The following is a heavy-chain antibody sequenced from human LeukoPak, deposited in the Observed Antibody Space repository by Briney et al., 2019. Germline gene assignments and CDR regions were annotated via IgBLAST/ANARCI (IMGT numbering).Heavy chain of an antibody. Sequence: PGGSLRLSCAASGFTFSSYGMHWVRQAPGKGLEWVAFIRYDGSNKYYADSVKGRFTISRDNSKNTLYLQMNSLRAEDTAVYYCARDPEFEYYDSSGYPFDYWGQGTLVTVSS. CDR3: ARDPEFEYYDSSGYPFDY. CDR2: IRYDGSNK. D-gene: IGHD3-22*01. J-gene: IGHJ4*02. CDR1: GFTFSSYG. V-gene: IGHV3-30*02.